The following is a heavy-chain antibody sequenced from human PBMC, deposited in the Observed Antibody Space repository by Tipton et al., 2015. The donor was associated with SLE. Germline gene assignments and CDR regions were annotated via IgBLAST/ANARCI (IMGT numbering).Heavy chain of an antibody. V-gene: IGHV4-59*11. J-gene: IGHJ4*02. CDR2: IYYSGST. CDR3: AREGFYSPGY. D-gene: IGHD2-21*01. Sequence: TLSLTCAVSGDSISSHYWSWIRQPPGKGLQWIGCIYYSGSTYYNPSLKSRVTISVDTSKNQFSLKLSSVTAADTAVYYCAREGFYSPGYWGQGTLVTVSS. CDR1: GDSISSHY.